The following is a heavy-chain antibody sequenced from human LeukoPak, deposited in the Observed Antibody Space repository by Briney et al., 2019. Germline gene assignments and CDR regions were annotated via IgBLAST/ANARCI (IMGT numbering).Heavy chain of an antibody. CDR2: IYYSGST. CDR3: ARAKKGYCSGGGCYGNWFDP. V-gene: IGHV4-39*07. D-gene: IGHD2-15*01. Sequence: PSETLSLTCTVSGGSISSSSYYWGWIRQPPGKGLEWIGSIYYSGSTYYNPSLKSRVTISVDTSKNQFSLKLSSVTAADTAVYYCARAKKGYCSGGGCYGNWFDPWGQGTLVTVSS. J-gene: IGHJ5*02. CDR1: GGSISSSSYY.